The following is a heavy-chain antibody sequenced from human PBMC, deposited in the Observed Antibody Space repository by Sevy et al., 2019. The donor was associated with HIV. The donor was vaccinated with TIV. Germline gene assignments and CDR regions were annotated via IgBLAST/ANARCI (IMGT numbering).Heavy chain of an antibody. Sequence: ASVKVSFKASGYTFTGYYMHWVRQAPGQGLEWMGRINPNSGGTNYAQKFQGRVTMTRDTSISTAYMELSRLRSDDTAVYYCARVMRIAVAGNWFDPWGQGTLVTVSS. CDR1: GYTFTGYY. D-gene: IGHD6-19*01. J-gene: IGHJ5*02. V-gene: IGHV1-2*06. CDR2: INPNSGGT. CDR3: ARVMRIAVAGNWFDP.